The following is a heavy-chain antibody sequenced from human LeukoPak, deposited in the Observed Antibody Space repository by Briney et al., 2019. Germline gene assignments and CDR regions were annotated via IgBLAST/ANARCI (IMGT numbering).Heavy chain of an antibody. V-gene: IGHV3-21*04. D-gene: IGHD1-26*01. Sequence: GGSLRLSCAASKFTFTTSDMNWVRQAPGEGLEWVSFISSTGKYIYYADSVKGRFTVSRDNSKNSLYLQMDSLRSEDTAVYYCAREWELPNWFDPWGQGTLVTVSS. CDR2: ISSTGKYI. CDR1: KFTFTTSD. CDR3: AREWELPNWFDP. J-gene: IGHJ5*02.